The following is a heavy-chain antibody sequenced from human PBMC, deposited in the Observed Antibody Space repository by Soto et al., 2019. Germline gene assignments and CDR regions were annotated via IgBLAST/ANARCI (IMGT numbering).Heavy chain of an antibody. CDR1: GGSISSSSYY. CDR3: ARPMMTTVTRDAFAI. D-gene: IGHD4-17*01. J-gene: IGHJ3*02. CDR2: IYYSGST. V-gene: IGHV4-39*01. Sequence: SETLSLTCTVSGGSISSSSYYWGWIRQPPGKGLEWIGSIYYSGSTYYNPSLKSRVTISVDTSKNQFSLKLSSVAAADTAVYYCARPMMTTVTRDAFAIWGQGTMVTVSS.